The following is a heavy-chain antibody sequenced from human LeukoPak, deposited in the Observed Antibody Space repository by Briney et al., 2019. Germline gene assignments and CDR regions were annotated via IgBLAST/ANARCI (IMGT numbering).Heavy chain of an antibody. Sequence: SVKVSCKASGGSFSSYAISWVRQAPGQGPEWMGRIIPILGIVDYAQKFQGGVTITADKSTSTAYMELSRLRSEDTAVYYCARGLSGYDSAPTERDYTNGMDVWGQGTMVTVSS. CDR2: IIPILGIV. J-gene: IGHJ6*02. CDR1: GGSFSSYA. V-gene: IGHV1-69*04. D-gene: IGHD5-12*01. CDR3: ARGLSGYDSAPTERDYTNGMDV.